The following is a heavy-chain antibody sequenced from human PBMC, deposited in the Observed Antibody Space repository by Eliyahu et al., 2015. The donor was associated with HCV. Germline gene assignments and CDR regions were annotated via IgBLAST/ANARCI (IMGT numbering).Heavy chain of an antibody. V-gene: IGHV3-7*01. Sequence: EVQLVESGGGLVQPGGSLRXSCAASGFTFSSFWMPWVRQAPGKRLEWVANIKEDGSEKKYVDSVKGRFTISRDNAENSLYLQMNSLRADDTAVYYCARTLVYGYDYWGQGTLVTVSS. CDR1: GFTFSSFW. J-gene: IGHJ4*02. CDR2: IKEDGSEK. D-gene: IGHD5-18*01. CDR3: ARTLVYGYDY.